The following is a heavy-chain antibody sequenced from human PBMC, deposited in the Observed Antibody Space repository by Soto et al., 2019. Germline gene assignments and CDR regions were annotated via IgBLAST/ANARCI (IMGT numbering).Heavy chain of an antibody. Sequence: EVQLVESGGGLVQPGESLRLSCAASGFALSSYAMNWVRQVPGEGLEWVSHINRESTFMSYTDSVKGRFTISRDNAQNSVYLYMNSLRAEDTAVYYCAILSGSYPPGAFDIWGQGTMVTVSS. CDR3: AILSGSYPPGAFDI. CDR2: INRESTFM. D-gene: IGHD1-26*01. J-gene: IGHJ3*02. CDR1: GFALSSYA. V-gene: IGHV3-48*01.